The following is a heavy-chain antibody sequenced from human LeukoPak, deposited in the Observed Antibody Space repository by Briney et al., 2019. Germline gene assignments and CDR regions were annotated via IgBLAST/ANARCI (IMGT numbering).Heavy chain of an antibody. J-gene: IGHJ4*02. Sequence: PGGSLRLSCAASGFTFSSYWMSWVRQAPGKGLEWVAVIWYDGSNKYYADSVKGRFTISRDNSKNTLYLQMNSLRAEDTAVYYCASSYDSSGYYSYWGQGTLVTVSS. CDR3: ASSYDSSGYYSY. D-gene: IGHD3-22*01. CDR1: GFTFSSYW. CDR2: IWYDGSNK. V-gene: IGHV3-33*08.